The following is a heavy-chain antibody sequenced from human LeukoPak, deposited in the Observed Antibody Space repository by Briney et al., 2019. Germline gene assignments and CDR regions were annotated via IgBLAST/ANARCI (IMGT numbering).Heavy chain of an antibody. V-gene: IGHV4-31*03. CDR1: GGSISSGGYY. CDR2: IHHGGST. D-gene: IGHD1-26*01. J-gene: IGHJ4*02. Sequence: PSEILSLTCSVSGGSISSGGYYWSWVRQHPGKGPEWIGYIHHGGSTYYNPSLKSRVSISVDTSMNQFSLNLTSVTAADTAIYFCARVVGDYFDYWGQGTLVTVSS. CDR3: ARVVGDYFDY.